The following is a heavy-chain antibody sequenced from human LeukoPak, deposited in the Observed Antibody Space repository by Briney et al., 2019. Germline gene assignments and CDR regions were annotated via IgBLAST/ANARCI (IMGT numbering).Heavy chain of an antibody. CDR2: FYYSGST. CDR1: GFTYSSYS. V-gene: IGHV4-39*07. Sequence: GSLRLSCAASGFTYSSYSMNWIRQPPGKGLEWIGTFYYSGSTYHNPSLKSRVTISVDTSKNQFSLMLSSVTAADTAVYYCARARSYSGIYFYFDYWGQGTVVTVST. D-gene: IGHD1-26*01. J-gene: IGHJ4*02. CDR3: ARARSYSGIYFYFDY.